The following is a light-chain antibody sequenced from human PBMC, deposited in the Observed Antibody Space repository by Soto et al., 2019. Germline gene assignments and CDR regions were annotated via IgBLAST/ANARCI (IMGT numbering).Light chain of an antibody. CDR2: EVF. CDR1: SNDIGAYNY. V-gene: IGLV2-8*01. J-gene: IGLJ1*01. CDR3: SSYAGRETGV. Sequence: QSALTQPPSASGSPGQSVTISCTGTSNDIGAYNYVSWYQQYPGKAPKLIIYEVFRRPSGVPDRFSGSKSGNTASLTVSGLQPEDEADYYRSSYAGRETGVFGTGTKLTVL.